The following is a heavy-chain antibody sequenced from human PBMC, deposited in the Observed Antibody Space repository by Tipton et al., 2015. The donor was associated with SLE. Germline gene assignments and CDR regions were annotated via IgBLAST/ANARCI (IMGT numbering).Heavy chain of an antibody. V-gene: IGHV4-34*01. CDR3: ARGQWRRMDV. CDR1: GGSFSGYY. CDR2: INHSGST. D-gene: IGHD6-19*01. J-gene: IGHJ6*02. Sequence: GLVKPSETLSLTCAVYGGSFSGYYWSWIRQPPGKGLEWIGEINHSGSTNYNPSLKSRVTISVDTSKNQFSLKLSSVTAADTAVYYCARGQWRRMDVWGQGTTVTVSS.